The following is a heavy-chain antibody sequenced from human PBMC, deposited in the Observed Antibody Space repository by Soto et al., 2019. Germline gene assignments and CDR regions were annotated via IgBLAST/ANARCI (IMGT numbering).Heavy chain of an antibody. D-gene: IGHD3-22*01. CDR2: IYYSGST. Sequence: SETLSLTCTVSGGSISSGDYYWSWIRQPPGKGLEWIGYIYYSGSTYYNPSLKSRVTISVDTSKNQFSLKLSSVTAADTAVYYCARDWTTYYYDSSGYYYARYYYGMDVWGQGTTVTVSS. V-gene: IGHV4-30-4*01. CDR3: ARDWTTYYYDSSGYYYARYYYGMDV. CDR1: GGSISSGDYY. J-gene: IGHJ6*02.